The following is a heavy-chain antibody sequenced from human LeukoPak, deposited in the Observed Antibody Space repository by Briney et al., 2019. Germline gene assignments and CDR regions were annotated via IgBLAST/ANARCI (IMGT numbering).Heavy chain of an antibody. J-gene: IGHJ4*02. CDR1: GYTFTGYY. V-gene: IGHV1-2*06. CDR2: INPNSGGT. D-gene: IGHD3-22*01. CDR3: ARGAYYCDSSGEFDY. Sequence: GASVKVSCKASGYTFTGYYMHWVRQAPGQGLEWMGRINPNSGGTNYAQKFQGRVTMTRDTSISIAYMELSRLRSDDTAVYYCARGAYYCDSSGEFDYWGQGTLVTVSS.